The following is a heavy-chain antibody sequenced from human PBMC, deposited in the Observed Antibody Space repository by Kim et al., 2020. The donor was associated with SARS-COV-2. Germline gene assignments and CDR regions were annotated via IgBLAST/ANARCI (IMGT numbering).Heavy chain of an antibody. D-gene: IGHD3-10*01. Sequence: SIKGRFTITRDNAKNSLYLQMRSLRAEATAVYYCERDHDRGNYYYQAYDYWGQGTLVTVSS. CDR3: ERDHDRGNYYYQAYDY. J-gene: IGHJ4*02. V-gene: IGHV3-11*06.